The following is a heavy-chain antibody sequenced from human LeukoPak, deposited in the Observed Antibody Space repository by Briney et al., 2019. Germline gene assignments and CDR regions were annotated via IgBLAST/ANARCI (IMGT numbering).Heavy chain of an antibody. CDR1: GGSISSYY. Sequence: SETLSLTCTVSGGSISSYYWSWIRQPAGKGLEWIGRIYTSGSTNYNPSLKSRVTMSVDTSKNQFSLKLSSVTAADTAVYYCARAALYCSSTSCYAGYGWFDPWGQGTLVTVSS. V-gene: IGHV4-4*07. J-gene: IGHJ5*02. CDR2: IYTSGST. D-gene: IGHD2-2*01. CDR3: ARAALYCSSTSCYAGYGWFDP.